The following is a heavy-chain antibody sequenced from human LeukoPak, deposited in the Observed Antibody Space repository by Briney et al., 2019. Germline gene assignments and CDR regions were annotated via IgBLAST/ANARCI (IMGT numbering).Heavy chain of an antibody. CDR3: ARERRGSGSYLDY. V-gene: IGHV4-61*02. CDR1: GGSISSSSYY. D-gene: IGHD1-26*01. Sequence: SETLSLTCTASGGSISSSSYYWSWIRQPAGTGLEWIGRIYTSGSTNYNPSLKSRVTMSVDTSKNQFSLKLSSVTAADTAVYYCARERRGSGSYLDYWGQGTLVTVSS. CDR2: IYTSGST. J-gene: IGHJ4*02.